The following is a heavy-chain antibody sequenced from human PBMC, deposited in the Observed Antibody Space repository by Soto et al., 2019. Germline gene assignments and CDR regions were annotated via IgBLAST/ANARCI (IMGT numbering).Heavy chain of an antibody. CDR1: GGTFSSYA. Sequence: SVKVSCKASGGTFSSYAISWVRQAPGQGLEWMGGIIPIFGTANYAQKFQGRVTITADESTSTAYMELSSLRSEDTAVYYCARDSPPGYSSSSGWFDPWGPGTLVTVSS. D-gene: IGHD6-13*01. V-gene: IGHV1-69*13. CDR2: IIPIFGTA. CDR3: ARDSPPGYSSSSGWFDP. J-gene: IGHJ5*02.